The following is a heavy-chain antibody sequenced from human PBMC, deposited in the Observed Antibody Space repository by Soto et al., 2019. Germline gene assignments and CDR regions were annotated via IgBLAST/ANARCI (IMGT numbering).Heavy chain of an antibody. CDR3: AKGVPAAMLDAFDI. Sequence: GGSLRLSCAASGFTFDDYAMHWVRQAPGKGLEWVSGISGNSGSIGYADSVKGRFTISRDNAKNSLYLQMNSLRAEDTALYYCAKGVPAAMLDAFDIWGQGTMVTVSS. CDR1: GFTFDDYA. V-gene: IGHV3-9*01. D-gene: IGHD2-2*01. J-gene: IGHJ3*02. CDR2: ISGNSGSI.